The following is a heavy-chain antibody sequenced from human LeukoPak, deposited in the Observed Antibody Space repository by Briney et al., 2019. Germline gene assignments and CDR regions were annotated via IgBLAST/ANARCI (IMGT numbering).Heavy chain of an antibody. CDR2: IDPNSGGI. D-gene: IGHD3-10*01. V-gene: IGHV1-2*02. CDR3: ARLGSHYYYYVDV. J-gene: IGHJ6*03. CDR1: GYTFTDHY. Sequence: ASVKVSCKASGYTFTDHYMHWVRQAPGQGLEWMGWIDPNSGGINYAQKFQGRVTMTRDTSISTAYMALSRLRYDDKAVYYCARLGSHYYYYVDVWGKGTTVTVSS.